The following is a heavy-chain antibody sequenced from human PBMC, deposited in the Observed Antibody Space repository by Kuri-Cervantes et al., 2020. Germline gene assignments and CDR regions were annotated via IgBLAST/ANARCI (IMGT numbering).Heavy chain of an antibody. J-gene: IGHJ4*02. CDR3: ARRTDSGSYDYFDH. V-gene: IGHV2-26*01. Sequence: SGPTLVKPTETLTLTCTVSGFSLSNARMGVSWIRQPPGKALEWLAHIFSNDEKSYSTSLKSRLTISKDTSKSQVVLTMTNMDPVDTATYYCARRTDSGSYDYFDHWGQGTLVTVSS. CDR1: GFSLSNARMG. CDR2: IFSNDEK. D-gene: IGHD1-26*01.